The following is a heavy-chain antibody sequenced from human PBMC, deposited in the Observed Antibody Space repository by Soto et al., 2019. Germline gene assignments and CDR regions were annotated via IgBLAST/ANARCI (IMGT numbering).Heavy chain of an antibody. CDR3: AREGPSGYPYYFDY. J-gene: IGHJ4*02. Sequence: LRLSCAASGFTFSSYGMHWVRQAPGKGLEWVAVIWYDGSNKYYADSVKGRFTISRDNSKNTLYLQMNSLRAEDTAVYYCAREGPSGYPYYFDYWGQGTLVTVSS. CDR1: GFTFSSYG. V-gene: IGHV3-33*01. CDR2: IWYDGSNK. D-gene: IGHD3-9*01.